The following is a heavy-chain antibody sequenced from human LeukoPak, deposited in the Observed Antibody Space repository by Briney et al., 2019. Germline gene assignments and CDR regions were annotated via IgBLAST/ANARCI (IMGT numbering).Heavy chain of an antibody. CDR2: ISSSGSTI. J-gene: IGHJ6*04. CDR1: GFTFSSYE. CDR3: AELDITMIGGV. Sequence: GGSLRLSCAASGFTFSSYEMNWVRQAPGKGLEWVSYISSSGSTIYYADSVKGRLTISRDNAKNSLYLQMNSLRAEDTAVYYCAELDITMIGGVWGKGTTVTISS. D-gene: IGHD3-10*02. V-gene: IGHV3-48*03.